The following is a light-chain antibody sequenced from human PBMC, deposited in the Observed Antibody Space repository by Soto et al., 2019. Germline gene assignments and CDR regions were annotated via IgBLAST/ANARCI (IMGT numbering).Light chain of an antibody. J-gene: IGLJ2*01. CDR2: RNN. CDR1: SSNIGSNY. CDR3: AAWDDSLSGVV. V-gene: IGLV1-47*01. Sequence: QSVVTQPPSASGTPGQRVTISCSGSSSNIGSNYVYWYQQLPGTAPKPLISRNNQRPSGVPDRFSGSKSGTSASLAISGLRSEDEADYYCAAWDDSLSGVVFGGGTKLTVL.